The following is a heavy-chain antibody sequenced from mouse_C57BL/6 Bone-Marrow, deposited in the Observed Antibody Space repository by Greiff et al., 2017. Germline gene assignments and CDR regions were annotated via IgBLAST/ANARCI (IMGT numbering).Heavy chain of an antibody. CDR1: GFTFSSYG. V-gene: IGHV5-6*01. CDR3: ARGYYNYFDY. CDR2: ISSGGSYT. J-gene: IGHJ2*01. D-gene: IGHD2-3*01. Sequence: EVQVVESGGDLVKPGGSLKLSCAASGFTFSSYGMSWVRQTPDKRLEWVATISSGGSYTSYPDSVKGRFTISRDNAKNTLYLQMSSLKSEDTAMYYCARGYYNYFDYWGQGTTLTVSS.